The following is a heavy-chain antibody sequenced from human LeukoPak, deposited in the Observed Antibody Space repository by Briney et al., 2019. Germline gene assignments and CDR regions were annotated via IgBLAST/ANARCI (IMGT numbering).Heavy chain of an antibody. Sequence: SETLSLTCTVSGGSISSYYWSWIRQPPGKGLEWIGEINHSGSTNYNPSLKSRVTISVDTSKNQFSLKLSSVTAADTAVYYCARGRPYIGVVPRYPHDNWGQGTLVTVSS. CDR2: INHSGST. D-gene: IGHD2-21*01. CDR3: ARGRPYIGVVPRYPHDN. J-gene: IGHJ4*02. CDR1: GGSISSYY. V-gene: IGHV4-34*01.